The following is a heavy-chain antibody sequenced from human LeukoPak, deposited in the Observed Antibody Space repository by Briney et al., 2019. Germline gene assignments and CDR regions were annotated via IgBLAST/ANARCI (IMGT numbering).Heavy chain of an antibody. CDR2: ISSSSSYI. D-gene: IGHD1-26*01. V-gene: IGHV3-21*01. CDR3: AREDFHGGSYHRWSRNLFDY. J-gene: IGHJ4*02. Sequence: PGGSLRLSCAASGFTFSSYSMNWVRQAPGKGLEWVSSISSSSSYIYYADSVKGRFTISRDNAKNSLYLQMNSLRAEDTAVYYCAREDFHGGSYHRWSRNLFDYWGQGTLVTVST. CDR1: GFTFSSYS.